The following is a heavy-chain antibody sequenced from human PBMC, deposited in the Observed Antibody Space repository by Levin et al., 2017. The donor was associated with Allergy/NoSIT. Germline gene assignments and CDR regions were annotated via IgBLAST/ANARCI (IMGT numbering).Heavy chain of an antibody. CDR2: ISAHNGNT. CDR3: AAYISLVRGVPKYYFDY. D-gene: IGHD3-10*01. V-gene: IGHV1-18*01. J-gene: IGHJ4*02. CDR1: GYTFISYG. Sequence: GESLKISCKASGYTFISYGFSWVRQAPGQGLEWMGWISAHNGNTNYAQNLQGRVTMTTDTSTSTAYMELRSLRSDDTAVYYCAAYISLVRGVPKYYFDYWGQGTLVTVSS.